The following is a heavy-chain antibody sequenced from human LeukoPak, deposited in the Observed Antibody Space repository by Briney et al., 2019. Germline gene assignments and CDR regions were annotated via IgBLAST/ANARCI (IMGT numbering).Heavy chain of an antibody. V-gene: IGHV4-59*01. CDR3: ARYIVSYPHDAFDI. CDR1: SGSISSYY. Sequence: SETLSLTCTVSSGSISSYYWSWIRQPPGKGLEWIGNIYNSGTTNYNPSLKSRVTISVDTSKKQFSLKLSSVTAADTAFYYCARYIVSYPHDAFDIWGQGTMVTVSS. D-gene: IGHD1-26*01. CDR2: IYNSGTT. J-gene: IGHJ3*02.